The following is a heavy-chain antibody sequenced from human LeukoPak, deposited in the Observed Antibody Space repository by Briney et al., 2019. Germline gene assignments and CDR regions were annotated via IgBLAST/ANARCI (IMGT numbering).Heavy chain of an antibody. J-gene: IGHJ4*02. V-gene: IGHV1-69*13. D-gene: IGHD3-22*01. CDR2: IISIFGTA. CDR1: GGTFSSYA. CDR3: ARGRYGMGGYFKYYFDY. Sequence: GASVKVSCKASGGTFSSYAISWVRQAPGQGLEWMGGIISIFGTANYAQKFQGRVTITADESTSTAYMELSSLRSEDTAVYYCARGRYGMGGYFKYYFDYWGQGTLVTVSS.